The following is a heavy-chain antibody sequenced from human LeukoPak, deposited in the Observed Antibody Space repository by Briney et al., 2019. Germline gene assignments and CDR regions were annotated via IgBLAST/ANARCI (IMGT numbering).Heavy chain of an antibody. CDR1: GFTFSSYA. J-gene: IGHJ4*02. CDR2: ISSNGGST. Sequence: PGGSLRLSCAASGFTFSSYAMHWVRQAPGKGLEYVSAISSNGGSTYYANSVKGRFTISRDNSKNTLYLQMGSLRAEDMAVYYCAGDHEQLVLDYWGQGTLVTVSS. V-gene: IGHV3-64*01. D-gene: IGHD6-13*01. CDR3: AGDHEQLVLDY.